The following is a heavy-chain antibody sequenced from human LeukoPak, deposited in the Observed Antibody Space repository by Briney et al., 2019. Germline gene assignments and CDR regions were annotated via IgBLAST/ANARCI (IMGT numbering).Heavy chain of an antibody. CDR3: ARHGTVTHRFDY. Sequence: SETLSLTCGVSGGSMSSSSYYWGWIRQPPGKGLEWIGSIYYSGRTYYNPSLKSRVTISVDSSKNQCSLKLRSVTAADTAVYYCARHGTVTHRFDYWGQGTLVTVS. V-gene: IGHV4-39*01. CDR1: GGSMSSSSYY. D-gene: IGHD4-17*01. CDR2: IYYSGRT. J-gene: IGHJ4*02.